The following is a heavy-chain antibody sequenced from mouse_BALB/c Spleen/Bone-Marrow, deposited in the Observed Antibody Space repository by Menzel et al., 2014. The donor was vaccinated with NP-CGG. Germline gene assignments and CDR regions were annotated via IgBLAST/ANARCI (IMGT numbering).Heavy chain of an antibody. V-gene: IGHV14-3*02. CDR1: GFNIKDTY. D-gene: IGHD2-14*01. CDR2: IDPAIFT. Sequence: VHVQQSGAELVKPGASVKLSCTASGFNIKDTYLHWVKQRPEQGLDWIGRIDPAIFTKYDPKFQGKATITADTSSNTSYLLISSLSSEDTAVYYSASYRSGWYFYDWGAGTPVTVSS. J-gene: IGHJ1*01. CDR3: ASYRSGWYFYD.